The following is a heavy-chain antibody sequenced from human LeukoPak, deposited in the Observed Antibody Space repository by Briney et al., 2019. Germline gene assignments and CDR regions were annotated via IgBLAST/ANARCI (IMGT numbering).Heavy chain of an antibody. V-gene: IGHV3-21*01. CDR2: ISSSSSYI. CDR3: ARVGGWSRSWYLDY. Sequence: GGSLRLSCAASGFTFSSYSMNWVRQAPGKGLEWVSSISSSSSYIYYADSVKGRFTISRDNAKNSLYLQMNSLRAEDTAVYYCARVGGWSRSWYLDYWGQGTLVTVSS. J-gene: IGHJ4*02. D-gene: IGHD6-13*01. CDR1: GFTFSSYS.